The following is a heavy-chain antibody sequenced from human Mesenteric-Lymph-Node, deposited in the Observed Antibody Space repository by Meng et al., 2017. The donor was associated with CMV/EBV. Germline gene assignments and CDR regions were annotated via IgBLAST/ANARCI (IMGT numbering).Heavy chain of an antibody. J-gene: IGHJ5*02. V-gene: IGHV1-8*01. CDR2: MNPNSGNT. Sequence: ASVKVSCKASGYTFTSYDINWVRQATGQGLEWMGWMNPNSGNTGYAQKFQGRVTMTRNTSISTAYMELRSLRSDDTAVYYCARDLPYYDFWSGYYHWGQGTLVTVSS. D-gene: IGHD3-3*01. CDR3: ARDLPYYDFWSGYYH. CDR1: GYTFTSYD.